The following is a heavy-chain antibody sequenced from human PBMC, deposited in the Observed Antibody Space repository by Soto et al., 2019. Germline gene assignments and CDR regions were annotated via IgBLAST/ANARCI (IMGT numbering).Heavy chain of an antibody. CDR3: VRDSHGDY. V-gene: IGHV3-74*01. Sequence: EVQLVESGGGLVQPGGSLRLSCAGSGFIFSNYWMHWVRQAPGKGLEWVSRIDHDGPTDYADSVRGRFTVSRDYAESTLYLQRNSVRPEDTAVYYCVRDSHGDYWGQGTLVTVSS. CDR1: GFIFSNYW. CDR2: IDHDGPT. J-gene: IGHJ4*02.